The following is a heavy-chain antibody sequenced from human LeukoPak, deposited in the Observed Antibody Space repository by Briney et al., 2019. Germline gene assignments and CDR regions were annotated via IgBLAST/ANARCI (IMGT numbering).Heavy chain of an antibody. D-gene: IGHD2-15*01. CDR1: GGSISSSSYY. V-gene: IGHV4-39*01. CDR3: ARGGYCSGGSCEGEYAFDI. Sequence: PSETLSLTCTVSGGSISSSSYYWGWIRQPPGKGLEWIGSIYYSGSTYYNPSFKSRVTISVDTSKNQFSLKLSSVTAADTAVYYCARGGYCSGGSCEGEYAFDIWGQGTMVTVSS. CDR2: IYYSGST. J-gene: IGHJ3*02.